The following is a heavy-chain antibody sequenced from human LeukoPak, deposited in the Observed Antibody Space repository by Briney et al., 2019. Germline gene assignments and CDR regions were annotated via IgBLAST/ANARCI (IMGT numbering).Heavy chain of an antibody. Sequence: GGSLRLSCVASGFTFNSYWMHWVRQTPGKGLVWVSRINTYGISTSYADSVKGRFTISRDNAKNSLYLQMNNLRVEDTAMYYCAGGTGFIIKDWGQGTLVTVSS. V-gene: IGHV3-74*01. D-gene: IGHD3-9*01. CDR2: INTYGIST. CDR1: GFTFNSYW. J-gene: IGHJ4*02. CDR3: AGGTGFIIKD.